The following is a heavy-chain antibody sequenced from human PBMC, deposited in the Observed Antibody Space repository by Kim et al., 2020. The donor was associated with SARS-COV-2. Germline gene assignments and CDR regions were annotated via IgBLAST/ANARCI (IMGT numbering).Heavy chain of an antibody. Sequence: GGSLRLSCAASGFTFSSSAMSWVRQAPGKGLEWVSAISGSGDSTYYADSVKGRFTISIDNSKDTLYLQMNSLRAEDTAVSYCEKDSDGSGSCPPPDIWGQGTMVTVSS. CDR3: EKDSDGSGSCPPPDI. CDR1: GFTFSSSA. V-gene: IGHV3-23*01. CDR2: ISGSGDST. J-gene: IGHJ3*02. D-gene: IGHD1-26*01.